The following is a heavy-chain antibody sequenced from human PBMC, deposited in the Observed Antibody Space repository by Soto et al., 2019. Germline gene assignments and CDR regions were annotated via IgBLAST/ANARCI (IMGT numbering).Heavy chain of an antibody. J-gene: IGHJ4*02. CDR1: GGSISSYY. V-gene: IGHV4-59*01. Sequence: QVQLQESGPGLVKPSETLSLTCTVSGGSISSYYWTWIRQPPGKGLEWIGYIYYSGSTNYNPSLKSRVTISVDPSKNQFPLKMTSVTATETAVYYCARHKGSSSWYPFDYWGQGALVTVSS. CDR2: IYYSGST. D-gene: IGHD6-13*01. CDR3: ARHKGSSSWYPFDY.